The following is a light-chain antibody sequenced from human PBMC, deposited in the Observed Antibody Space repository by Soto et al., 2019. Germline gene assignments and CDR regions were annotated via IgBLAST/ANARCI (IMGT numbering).Light chain of an antibody. J-gene: IGLJ1*01. V-gene: IGLV1-40*01. CDR2: AKS. CDR1: RSNLGAGYD. Sequence: QSVLTQPPSVSGAPGQRVTISCTGSRSNLGAGYDVHWYQQLPGTAPKFLLSAKSHRPSGVPDRFSGSKSGASASLAITGLQAEDEAEYYCQSYDSGLVGLIFGTGTKLTVL. CDR3: QSYDSGLVGLI.